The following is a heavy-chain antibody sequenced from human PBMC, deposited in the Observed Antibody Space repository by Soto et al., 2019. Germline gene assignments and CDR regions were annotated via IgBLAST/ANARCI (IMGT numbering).Heavy chain of an antibody. Sequence: PGGSLRLSCAASGFTFSDYYMSWIRQAPGKGLEWVSYISSSGSTIYYADSVKGRFTISRDNAKNSLYLQMNSLRAEDTAVYYCARDMRVVPAAYGWFDPWGQGTLVTVSS. J-gene: IGHJ5*02. V-gene: IGHV3-11*01. CDR3: ARDMRVVPAAYGWFDP. D-gene: IGHD2-2*01. CDR1: GFTFSDYY. CDR2: ISSSGSTI.